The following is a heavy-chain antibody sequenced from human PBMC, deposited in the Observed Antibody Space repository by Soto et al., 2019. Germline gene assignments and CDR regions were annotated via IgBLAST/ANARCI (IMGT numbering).Heavy chain of an antibody. CDR2: IYHSGST. D-gene: IGHD5-12*01. J-gene: IGHJ3*02. V-gene: IGHV4-4*02. CDR1: GGSISSNNW. CDR3: ASQEMATKNVDAFDI. Sequence: SETLSLTCAVSGGSISSNNWWNWVRQPPGKGLEWIGEIYHSGSTNYNPSFKSRVAMSVDKSKNQFSLKLNSVTAADTAMYYCASQEMATKNVDAFDIWGQGTMVTVSS.